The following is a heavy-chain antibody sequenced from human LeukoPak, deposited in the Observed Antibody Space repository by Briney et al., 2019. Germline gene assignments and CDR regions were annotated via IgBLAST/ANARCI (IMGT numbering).Heavy chain of an antibody. J-gene: IGHJ5*02. Sequence: SETLSLTCTVSGGSISSYYWSWIRQPAGKGPEWIGRIYTSGSTNYNPSLQSRVTMSVDTSKNQFSLKLSSVTAADTAVYYCAREETIYDILTGYLNWFDPWGQGTLVTVSS. CDR1: GGSISSYY. CDR3: AREETIYDILTGYLNWFDP. CDR2: IYTSGST. V-gene: IGHV4-4*07. D-gene: IGHD3-9*01.